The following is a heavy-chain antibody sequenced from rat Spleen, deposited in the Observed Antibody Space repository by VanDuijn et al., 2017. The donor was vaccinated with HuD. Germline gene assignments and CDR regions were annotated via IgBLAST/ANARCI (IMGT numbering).Heavy chain of an antibody. D-gene: IGHD1-12*02. J-gene: IGHJ2*01. CDR1: GFNFNVYW. V-gene: IGHV4-2*01. CDR2: INKDSKTK. Sequence: EVKLVESGGGLVQPGRSLKLSCAASGFNFNVYWMGWVRQAPGKGLEWIGEINKDSKTKKYNPSLKDKFTISRDDAQNTLYLQMGILGSEDTAIYYCARNYYDGSFDYGGKGVMVTVSS. CDR3: ARNYYDGSFDY.